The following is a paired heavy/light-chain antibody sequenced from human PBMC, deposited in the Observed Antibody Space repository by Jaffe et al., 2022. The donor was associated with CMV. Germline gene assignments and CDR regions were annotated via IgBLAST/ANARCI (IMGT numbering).Light chain of an antibody. V-gene: IGKV3-11*01. Sequence: EIVLTQSPATLSLSPGERATLSCRASQSVRSYLAWYQQKPGQAPSLLIYDTSNRATGIPARFSGSGSGTDFTLTISSLEPEDFAVYYCQQRNTWPLTFGGGTKVEIK. CDR2: DTS. CDR1: QSVRSY. CDR3: QQRNTWPLT. J-gene: IGKJ4*01.
Heavy chain of an antibody. CDR1: GFTVSNYY. D-gene: IGHD6-6*01. J-gene: IGHJ4*02. Sequence: EVQVVDSGGGLIQPGGSLRLSCAASGFTVSNYYMTWVRQAPGKGLEWVSNIIGDGTTFYADSVKGRFTVSRDNSKNTLYLQMNSLRAEDTAVYYCARGFTASSNFDSWGQGTLVTVSS. V-gene: IGHV3-53*01. CDR3: ARGFTASSNFDS. CDR2: IIGDGTT.